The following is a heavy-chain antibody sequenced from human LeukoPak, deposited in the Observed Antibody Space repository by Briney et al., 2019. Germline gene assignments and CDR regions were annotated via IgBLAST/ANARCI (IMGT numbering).Heavy chain of an antibody. CDR3: AKLEAGRYSSSWYKLDY. V-gene: IGHV1-69*01. CDR2: IIPIFGTA. J-gene: IGHJ4*02. Sequence: AASVNVSCKASGGTFSSYAISWVRQAPGQGLERMGGIIPIFGTANYAQKFQGRVTITADESTSTAYMELSSLRSEDTAVYYCAKLEAGRYSSSWYKLDYWGQGTLVTVSS. CDR1: GGTFSSYA. D-gene: IGHD6-13*01.